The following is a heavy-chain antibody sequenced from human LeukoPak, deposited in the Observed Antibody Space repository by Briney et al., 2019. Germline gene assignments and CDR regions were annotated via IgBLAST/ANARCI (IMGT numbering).Heavy chain of an antibody. J-gene: IGHJ5*02. V-gene: IGHV3-23*01. CDR3: AKSSSGTDNPVGFDP. CDR2: ISASGIST. Sequence: GGSLRLSCAASGFNFSSYAMSWVRQAPRKGLEWVSTISASGISTYYADSVKGRFTISRDNSKNTLYLQMNSLRAEDTAVYYCAKSSSGTDNPVGFDPWGQGTLVTVSS. D-gene: IGHD3-22*01. CDR1: GFNFSSYA.